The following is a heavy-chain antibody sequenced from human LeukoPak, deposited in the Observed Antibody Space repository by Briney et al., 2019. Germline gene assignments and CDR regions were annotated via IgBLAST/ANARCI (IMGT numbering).Heavy chain of an antibody. J-gene: IGHJ4*02. D-gene: IGHD3-22*01. CDR3: TVDTDYFEGLGFPRPALNDY. CDR1: GFSFSTYS. Sequence: PGGSLRLSCAASGFSFSTYSMNWVRQAPGKGPEWVSSISSSRGDIYYGDSVKRGFSISRDNAKNSLYIQMHRLRVEDTAVYFCTVDTDYFEGLGFPRPALNDYWGQGTLVTVSS. V-gene: IGHV3-21*01. CDR2: ISSSRGDI.